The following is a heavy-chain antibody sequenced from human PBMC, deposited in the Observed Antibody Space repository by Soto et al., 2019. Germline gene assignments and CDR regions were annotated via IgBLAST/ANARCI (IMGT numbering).Heavy chain of an antibody. CDR1: GGSIRSGDYY. Sequence: PSETLSLTCTVSGGSIRSGDYYWSWIRQPPGKGLEWIGYIHYSGSTDYNPSLKSRVTVSLDTSKNQVSLKLSSATAADTAVYYCARARQGGWLAFDMWGQGTMVTVSS. J-gene: IGHJ3*02. CDR3: ARARQGGWLAFDM. CDR2: IHYSGST. D-gene: IGHD5-12*01. V-gene: IGHV4-30-4*01.